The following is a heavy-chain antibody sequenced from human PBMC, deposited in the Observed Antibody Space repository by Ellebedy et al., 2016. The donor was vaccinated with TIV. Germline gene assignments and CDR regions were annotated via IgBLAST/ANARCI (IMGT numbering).Heavy chain of an antibody. CDR2: INEDGKEQ. CDR1: GFIFNKFW. J-gene: IGHJ5*02. CDR3: ARWLEGSGWNLDP. V-gene: IGHV3-7*03. Sequence: GESLKISCAVSGFIFNKFWMSWVRQGPGTGLEWVANINEDGKEQYYVDSVKGRFIISRDNARNSVSLQMNNLRVEDTAVYYCARWLEGSGWNLDPWGQGAPVTVSS. D-gene: IGHD6-19*01.